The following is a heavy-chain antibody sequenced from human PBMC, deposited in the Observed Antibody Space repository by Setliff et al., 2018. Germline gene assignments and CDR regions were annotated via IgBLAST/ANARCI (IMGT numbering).Heavy chain of an antibody. Sequence: PSETLSLTCSVSGGSISSYFWNWIRQPPGKGLEWIGNIFYNGDTNYNPSLKSRVAMSVDTSKNQFSLKVRSATAADTAVYYCARVRLIQGYYEFDYWGQGTLVTVSS. D-gene: IGHD3-16*01. J-gene: IGHJ4*02. CDR3: ARVRLIQGYYEFDY. CDR1: GGSISSYF. V-gene: IGHV4-59*12. CDR2: IFYNGDT.